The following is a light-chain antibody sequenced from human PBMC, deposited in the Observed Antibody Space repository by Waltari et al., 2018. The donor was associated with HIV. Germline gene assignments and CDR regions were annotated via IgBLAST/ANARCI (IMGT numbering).Light chain of an antibody. Sequence: VLTQPPGPLSLSPGDTATLSCSHTQRVTTHFLAWYQHKPGQAPRLLSYGGSNTATGIPDRFSGSGSGTDGTLTISRLEPADSAVYYCHQYSSSYQTFGQGTKVEI. CDR3: HQYSSSYQT. CDR1: QRVTTHF. CDR2: GGS. V-gene: IGKV3-20*01. J-gene: IGKJ1*01.